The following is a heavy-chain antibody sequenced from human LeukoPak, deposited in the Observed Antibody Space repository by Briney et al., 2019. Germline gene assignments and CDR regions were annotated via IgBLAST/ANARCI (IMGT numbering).Heavy chain of an antibody. J-gene: IGHJ3*02. Sequence: GGSLRLSCAASGFTFSIYDMHWVRQATGKGLEWVSAIGTAGDTYYPGSVKGRFTISRENAKNSLYLQMNSLRAGDTAVYYCARGSVDYDAFDIWGQGTMVTVSS. CDR2: IGTAGDT. CDR3: ARGSVDYDAFDI. V-gene: IGHV3-13*01. D-gene: IGHD2-2*01. CDR1: GFTFSIYD.